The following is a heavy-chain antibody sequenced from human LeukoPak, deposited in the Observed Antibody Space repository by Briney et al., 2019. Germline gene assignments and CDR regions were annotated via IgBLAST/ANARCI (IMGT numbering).Heavy chain of an antibody. CDR1: GFTFSSYG. V-gene: IGHV3-30*03. J-gene: IGHJ3*02. D-gene: IGHD6-19*01. CDR3: ARDRSREQWLVTYTFDI. CDR2: ISYDGSNK. Sequence: GRSLRLSCVTSGFTFSSYGMHWVRQAPGKGLGWVAVISYDGSNKYYADSVKGRFTISRDNSKNTLYLQMNSLRAEDTAVYYCARDRSREQWLVTYTFDIWGQGTMVTVSS.